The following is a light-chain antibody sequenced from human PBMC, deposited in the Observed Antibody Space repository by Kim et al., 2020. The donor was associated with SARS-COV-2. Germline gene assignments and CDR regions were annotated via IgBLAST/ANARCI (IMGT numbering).Light chain of an antibody. CDR3: ATWDVSLNGWV. CDR1: SSNVERHF. V-gene: IGLV1-44*01. J-gene: IGLJ3*02. Sequence: ELTQPPSTSGTPGQRVTISCSGSSSNVERHFVNWYQQLPGTAPKVFIYNDNQRPSGVPDRFSGSRSGTSASLAISGLQSEDEADYYCATWDVSLNGWVFGGGTQLTVL. CDR2: NDN.